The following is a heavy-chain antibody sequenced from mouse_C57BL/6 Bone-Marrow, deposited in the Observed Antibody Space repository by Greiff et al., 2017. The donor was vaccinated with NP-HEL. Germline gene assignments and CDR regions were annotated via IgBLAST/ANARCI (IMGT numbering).Heavy chain of an antibody. Sequence: QVHVKQPGAELVKPGASVKVSCKASGYTFTSYWMHWVKQRPGQGLEWIGRIHPSDSDKNYNQKFKGKATLTVDKSSSTAYMQLSSLTSADSAVYYCAKLRRWFAYWGQGTLVTVSA. CDR2: IHPSDSDK. V-gene: IGHV1-74*01. CDR1: GYTFTSYW. J-gene: IGHJ3*01. D-gene: IGHD2-4*01. CDR3: AKLRRWFAY.